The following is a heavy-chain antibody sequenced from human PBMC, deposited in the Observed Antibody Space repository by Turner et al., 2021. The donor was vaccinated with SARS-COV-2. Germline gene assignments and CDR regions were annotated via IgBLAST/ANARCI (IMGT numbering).Heavy chain of an antibody. J-gene: IGHJ4*02. Sequence: QVQLVESGGGVVQPGRSLRLSCAASGFTFSSYGMHWVRQAPGKGLEWVAVTSYDGSNKYYADSVKGRFTISRDNSKNTLYLQMNSLRAEDTAVYYCARDREDCSSTSCYEADWGQGTLVTVSS. CDR1: GFTFSSYG. CDR3: ARDREDCSSTSCYEAD. V-gene: IGHV3-30*03. D-gene: IGHD2-2*01. CDR2: TSYDGSNK.